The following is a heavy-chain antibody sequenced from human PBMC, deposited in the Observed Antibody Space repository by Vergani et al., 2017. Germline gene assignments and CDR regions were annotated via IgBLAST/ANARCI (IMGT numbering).Heavy chain of an antibody. D-gene: IGHD6-25*01. V-gene: IGHV4-34*01. CDR2: INHSGST. J-gene: IGHJ6*02. CDR1: GGSFSGYY. CDR3: ARGLGGYYYYYGMDV. Sequence: QVQLQQWGAGLLKPSETLSLPSAVYGGSFSGYYWSWIRPPPGKGLEWIGEINHSGSTNYNPSLKSRVTISVDTSKNQFSLKLSSVTAADTAVYYCARGLGGYYYYYGMDVWGQGTTVTVSS.